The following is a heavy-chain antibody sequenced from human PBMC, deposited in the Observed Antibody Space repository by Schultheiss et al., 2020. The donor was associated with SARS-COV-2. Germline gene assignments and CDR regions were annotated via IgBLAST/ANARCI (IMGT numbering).Heavy chain of an antibody. CDR2: ISYDGSNK. Sequence: GGSLRLSCAASGFTFSSYAMHWVRQAPGKGLEWVAVISYDGSNKYYADSVKGRFTISRDNSKNTLYLQMNSLRAEDTAVYYCARGATFSSAPVLRDWGQGSLVTVSS. V-gene: IGHV3-30*01. CDR3: ARGATFSSAPVLRD. J-gene: IGHJ4*02. D-gene: IGHD2-2*01. CDR1: GFTFSSYA.